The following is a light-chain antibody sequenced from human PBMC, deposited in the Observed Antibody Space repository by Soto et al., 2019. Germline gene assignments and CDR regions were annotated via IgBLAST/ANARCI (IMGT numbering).Light chain of an antibody. CDR1: QSVSSSF. CDR3: QHYGTSLWT. J-gene: IGKJ1*01. V-gene: IGKV3-20*01. CDR2: GAC. Sequence: EIMLTQSPGTLSLSPGERATLSCRASQSVSSSFLAWYQQKPGQAPRLLIYGACFRATGIPDRFSGSGSGRDFTLTITRLEPEDFAMYLCQHYGTSLWTFGQGTKVEIK.